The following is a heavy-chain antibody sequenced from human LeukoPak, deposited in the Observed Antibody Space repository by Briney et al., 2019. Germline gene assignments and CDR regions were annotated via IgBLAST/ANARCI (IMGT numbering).Heavy chain of an antibody. J-gene: IGHJ4*02. V-gene: IGHV4-34*01. CDR1: GGSFSGYY. D-gene: IGHD6-13*01. Sequence: TSETLSLTCAVYGGSFSGYYWSWIRQPPGKGLEWIGEINHSGSTNYNPSLKSRVTISVDTSKNQFSLKLSSVTAADTAVYYCARGKSSSWYYGYWGQGTLVTVSS. CDR3: ARGKSSSWYYGY. CDR2: INHSGST.